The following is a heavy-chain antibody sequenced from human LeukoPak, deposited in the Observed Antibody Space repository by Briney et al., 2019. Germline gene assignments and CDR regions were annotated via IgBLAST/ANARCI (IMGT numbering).Heavy chain of an antibody. CDR1: GGTFSSYA. Sequence: SVKVSCKASGGTFSSYAISWVRQAPGQGLEWMGGIILIFGTTNYAQKFQGRVTITADESTSTAYMELSSLRSEDTAVYYCASRLGYCSGGSCYLPLDYWGQGTLVTVSS. V-gene: IGHV1-69*01. D-gene: IGHD2-15*01. CDR2: IILIFGTT. CDR3: ASRLGYCSGGSCYLPLDY. J-gene: IGHJ4*02.